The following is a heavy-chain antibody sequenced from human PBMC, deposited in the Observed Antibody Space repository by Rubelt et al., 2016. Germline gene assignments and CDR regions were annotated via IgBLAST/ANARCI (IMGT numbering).Heavy chain of an antibody. D-gene: IGHD1-26*01. Sequence: EVQLVQSGAEVKKPGESLKISCKGSGYSFTTYWIGWVRKMPGKGMECMGILYPGDSDTRYSPSFHGQVTISAAKSISTASLQWSSRRASDTAMYYCARLRGSPQGAAFDIWGQGTMVTVSS. CDR2: LYPGDSDT. J-gene: IGHJ3*02. CDR3: ARLRGSPQGAAFDI. CDR1: GYSFTTYW. V-gene: IGHV5-51*01.